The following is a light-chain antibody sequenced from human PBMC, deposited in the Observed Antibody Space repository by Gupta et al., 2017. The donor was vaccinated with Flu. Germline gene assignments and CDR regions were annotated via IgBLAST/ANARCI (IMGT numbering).Light chain of an antibody. CDR3: QQSDRNPTIT. CDR2: AAS. V-gene: IGKV1-39*01. CDR1: QSISSY. Sequence: DIQMTQSPSSLSASVGDRVTITCRASQSISSYLNWYQQKPGKAPKLLIYAASSLQSGVPSRFSGSGYGTDFTLTISSRQPEDFATYYCQQSDRNPTITFGQGTRLEIK. J-gene: IGKJ5*01.